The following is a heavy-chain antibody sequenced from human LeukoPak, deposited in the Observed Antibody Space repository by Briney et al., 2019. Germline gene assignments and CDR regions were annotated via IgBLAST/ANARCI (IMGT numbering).Heavy chain of an antibody. CDR2: INPSGGST. D-gene: IGHD3-22*01. CDR3: AREGNYYDSSGGIHV. V-gene: IGHV1-46*01. CDR1: GYTFTSYY. Sequence: ASVKVSCKASGYTFTSYYMHWVRQAPGQGLEWMGIINPSGGSTSYAQKFQGRVTMTRDMSTSTVYMALSSLRSEDTAVYYCAREGNYYDSSGGIHVWGQGTLVTVSS. J-gene: IGHJ4*02.